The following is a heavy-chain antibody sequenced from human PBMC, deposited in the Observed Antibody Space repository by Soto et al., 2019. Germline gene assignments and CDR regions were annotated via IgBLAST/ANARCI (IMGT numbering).Heavy chain of an antibody. V-gene: IGHV3-30-3*01. Sequence: QVQLVESGGGVVQPGRSLRLSCAASGFTFSSYAMHWVRQAPGKGLEWVAVISYDGSNKYYADSVKGRFTISRDNSKNRLYLQMNSLRAEDTAVYYCARDEPYDFAFDYWSQGTLVTVSS. D-gene: IGHD3-3*01. CDR1: GFTFSSYA. CDR2: ISYDGSNK. J-gene: IGHJ4*02. CDR3: ARDEPYDFAFDY.